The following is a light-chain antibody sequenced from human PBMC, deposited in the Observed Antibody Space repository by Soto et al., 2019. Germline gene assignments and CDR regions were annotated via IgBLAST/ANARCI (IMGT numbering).Light chain of an antibody. J-gene: IGKJ4*01. CDR2: DGS. CDR1: QSVMSSY. Sequence: ELVLPQSPATLSLSPGDRATLSCGASQSVMSSYVAWYQQKAGLAPRLLIYDGSSRASGIPDRFSGSGSGTDFTLTSGRLEPEGCAVCYCQQYANSAPLSFGGGTKVEMK. CDR3: QQYANSAPLS. V-gene: IGKV3D-20*01.